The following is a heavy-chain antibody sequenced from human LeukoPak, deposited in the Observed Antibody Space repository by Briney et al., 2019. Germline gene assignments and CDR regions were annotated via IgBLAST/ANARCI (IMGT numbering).Heavy chain of an antibody. D-gene: IGHD6-19*01. CDR3: ARGTVAGQGGYNWFDP. V-gene: IGHV4-34*01. CDR2: ITHSGST. Sequence: SETLSLTCAVYGGSFSGYYWSWIRQPPGKGLEWIGEITHSGSTNYNPSLKSRVTISVDTSKNQFSLKLSSVTAADTAVYYCARGTVAGQGGYNWFDPWGQGTLVTVSS. J-gene: IGHJ5*02. CDR1: GGSFSGYY.